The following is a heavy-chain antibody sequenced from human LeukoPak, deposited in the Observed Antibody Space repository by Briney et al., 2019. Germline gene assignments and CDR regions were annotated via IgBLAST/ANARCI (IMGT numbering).Heavy chain of an antibody. D-gene: IGHD4-17*01. CDR2: INHSGST. V-gene: IGHV4-34*01. CDR1: GGSFSGYY. CDR3: AREYYGDYVGYYFDY. Sequence: SETLSLTCAVYGGSFSGYYWSWIGQPPGKGLEWIGEINHSGSTNYNPSLKSRVTISVDTSKNQFSLKLSAVTAADTAVYYCAREYYGDYVGYYFDYWGQGTLVTVSS. J-gene: IGHJ4*02.